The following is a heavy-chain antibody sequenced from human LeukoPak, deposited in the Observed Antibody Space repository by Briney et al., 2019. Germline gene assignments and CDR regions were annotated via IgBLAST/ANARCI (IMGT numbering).Heavy chain of an antibody. Sequence: GGSLRLSCAACGFTFSRSWMHWVRQAPGKGLEWVASIKEDGSEKYYVDSVKGRFTISRDNAKNSLYLQMNSLRAEDTAVYYCARDFLIRGRRYYYYYYMDVWGKGTTVTVSS. CDR1: GFTFSRSW. J-gene: IGHJ6*03. V-gene: IGHV3-7*01. CDR2: IKEDGSEK. D-gene: IGHD2-15*01. CDR3: ARDFLIRGRRYYYYYYMDV.